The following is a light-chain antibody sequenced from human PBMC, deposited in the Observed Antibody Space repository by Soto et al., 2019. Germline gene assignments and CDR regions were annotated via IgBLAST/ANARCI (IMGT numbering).Light chain of an antibody. Sequence: EIVLTQSPGTLSLSPGERATLSCRASQSVSSSDLAWYQQKPGQAPRLLIYGASTRATGIPDRFSGSGSGTDFTLTISSLEPEDFAVYYCQQRSNWPPTFGQGTKVDIK. V-gene: IGKV3D-20*02. CDR2: GAS. CDR1: QSVSSSD. CDR3: QQRSNWPPT. J-gene: IGKJ1*01.